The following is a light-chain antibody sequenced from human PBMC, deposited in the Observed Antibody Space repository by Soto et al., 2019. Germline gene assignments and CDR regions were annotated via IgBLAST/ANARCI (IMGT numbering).Light chain of an antibody. CDR2: WAS. CDR1: QSVLYSSNNKNY. J-gene: IGKJ5*01. Sequence: DIVMTQSPDSLAVSLGERATINCKSSQSVLYSSNNKNYLAWYQQKPGQPPKLLIYWASTRESGVPERFSGSGSGTDFTLTISSLQAEDVEVYYCQQYYSNPITFGQGTRLEIK. CDR3: QQYYSNPIT. V-gene: IGKV4-1*01.